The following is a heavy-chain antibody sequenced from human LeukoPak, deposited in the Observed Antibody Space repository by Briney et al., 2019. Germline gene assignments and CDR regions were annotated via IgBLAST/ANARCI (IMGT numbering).Heavy chain of an antibody. CDR3: ARDAVTTSWFDP. V-gene: IGHV1-18*01. J-gene: IGHJ5*02. CDR2: ISAYNGNT. CDR1: GYTFTSYA. D-gene: IGHD4-17*01. Sequence: GASVKVSCKASGYTFTSYAISWVRQAPGQGLEWMGWISAYNGNTNYAQNLQGRVTMTTDTSTSTAYMELRSLRSDDTAVYYCARDAVTTSWFDPWGQGTLVTVSS.